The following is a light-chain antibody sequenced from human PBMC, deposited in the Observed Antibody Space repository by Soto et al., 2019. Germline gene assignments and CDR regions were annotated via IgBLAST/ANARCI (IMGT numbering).Light chain of an antibody. CDR1: QSISSW. CDR3: QQYNSYSRT. CDR2: DAS. V-gene: IGKV1-5*01. Sequence: EIQMTQSPAALSTSVGDRVTITCRASQSISSWLAWYQQRPGKAPKLLIYDASSLESGVPSRFSGSGSGTEFTLTISSLQPDDFATYYCQQYNSYSRTFGQGTKWISN. J-gene: IGKJ1*01.